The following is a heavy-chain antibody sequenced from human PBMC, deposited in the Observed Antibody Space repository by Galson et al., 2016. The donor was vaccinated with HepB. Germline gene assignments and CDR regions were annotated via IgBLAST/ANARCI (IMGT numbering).Heavy chain of an antibody. CDR2: IIGSGSRT. J-gene: IGHJ4*02. CDR1: GFTFSNYA. CDR3: ARERPDIAVAAFDY. D-gene: IGHD6-19*01. V-gene: IGHV3-23*01. Sequence: SLRLSCAASGFTFSNYAMRWVRQAPGKGLEWVSTIIGSGSRTYYADSVKGRFTISRDNSKNTLYLQMNSLRAEDTAVYYCARERPDIAVAAFDYWGQGTLVTVSS.